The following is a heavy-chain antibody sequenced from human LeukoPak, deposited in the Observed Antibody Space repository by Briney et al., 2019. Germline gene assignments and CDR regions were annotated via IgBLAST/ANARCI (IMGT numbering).Heavy chain of an antibody. CDR1: GGSISSSNW. Sequence: SGTLSLTCAVSGGSISSSNWWSWVRQPPGKGLEWIGEIYHSGSTNYNPSLKSRVTISVDTSKNQYSLKLSSVTAADTAVYYCARVEWFGELEALDYWGQGTLVTASS. V-gene: IGHV4-4*02. CDR3: ARVEWFGELEALDY. CDR2: IYHSGST. D-gene: IGHD3-10*01. J-gene: IGHJ4*02.